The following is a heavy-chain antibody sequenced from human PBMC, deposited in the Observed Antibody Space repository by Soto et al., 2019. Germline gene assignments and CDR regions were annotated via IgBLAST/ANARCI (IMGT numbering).Heavy chain of an antibody. V-gene: IGHV4-30-2*01. J-gene: IGHJ4*02. CDR1: WGSSVGGGCS. CDR3: ARVPDY. CDR2: IYHSGST. Sequence: TYAVCWGSSVGGGCSWSWIRQPPGKGLEWIGYIYHSGSTYYNPSLKSRVTISVDRFKNQFSLKLSSLTDADTAVYYCARVPDYWGQRTLVTVSS.